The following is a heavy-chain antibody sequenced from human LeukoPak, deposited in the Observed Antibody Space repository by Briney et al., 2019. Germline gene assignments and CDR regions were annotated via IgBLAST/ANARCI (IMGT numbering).Heavy chain of an antibody. CDR2: LSSDGSNK. CDR3: ARGAYQIVVVTAPTY. J-gene: IGHJ4*02. CDR1: GFTFSNYT. V-gene: IGHV3-30-3*01. Sequence: GGSLRLSCAASGFTFSNYTMHWVRQAPGKGLEGLAVLSSDGSNKYYADSVKGRFTISRDISKNTLYLQMTSLRAEDTAVYYCARGAYQIVVVTAPTYWGQGTLVTVSS. D-gene: IGHD2-21*02.